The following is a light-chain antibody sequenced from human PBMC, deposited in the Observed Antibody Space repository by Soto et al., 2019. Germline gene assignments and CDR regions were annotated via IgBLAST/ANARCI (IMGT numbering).Light chain of an antibody. J-gene: IGKJ1*01. Sequence: ESVLTQSPGTLSLSPGERATLSCRTSQSVSNNYLAWYQQKPGQAPRLLIYGASSRATGIPDRFSGSGSGTDFTLTISRLEPEDFAVYYCQQYGYSFWTFGQGTKVDIK. V-gene: IGKV3-20*01. CDR1: QSVSNNY. CDR2: GAS. CDR3: QQYGYSFWT.